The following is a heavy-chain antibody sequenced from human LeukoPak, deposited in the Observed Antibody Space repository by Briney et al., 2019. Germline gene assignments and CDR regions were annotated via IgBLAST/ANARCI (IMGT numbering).Heavy chain of an antibody. V-gene: IGHV3-23*01. CDR3: AKRMGYDFGHFDY. CDR1: GLTFSNNA. Sequence: GGSLRLTCAASGLTFSNNAVGWVRQAPGRGLEWVSAISNSGGRTYYADSVKGRFTISRDNSKNTLYLQMNSLRDDDAGVYYCAKRMGYDFGHFDYWGQGALVTVSS. D-gene: IGHD2/OR15-2a*01. J-gene: IGHJ4*02. CDR2: ISNSGGRT.